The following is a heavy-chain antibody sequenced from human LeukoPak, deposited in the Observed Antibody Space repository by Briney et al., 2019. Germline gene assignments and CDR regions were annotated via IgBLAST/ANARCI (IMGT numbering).Heavy chain of an antibody. J-gene: IGHJ4*02. CDR3: ARENIEQWPAFDY. D-gene: IGHD1/OR15-1a*01. CDR2: INGNSGGT. CDR1: GYTLTGCY. V-gene: IGHV1-2*02. Sequence: GASVKVSCKASGYTLTGCYMHWVRQAPGQGPEWMGWINGNSGGTKYAQKFEGRVTMTSDTSTSTVQMDLGTLRSDGTAVYYCARENIEQWPAFDYWGQGTPVTVSS.